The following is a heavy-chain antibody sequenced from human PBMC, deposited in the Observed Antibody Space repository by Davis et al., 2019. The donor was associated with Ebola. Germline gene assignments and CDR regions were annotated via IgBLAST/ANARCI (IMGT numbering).Heavy chain of an antibody. CDR2: IYPGDSDT. Sequence: GESLKISCKGSGYRFTNSWIGWVRQMPGKGLEWMGIIYPGDSDTRYSPSFQGQVTISADKSISTAYLQWSSLKASDTAMYYCARRNHYDFWSGYLIWGQGTLVTVSS. CDR3: ARRNHYDFWSGYLI. D-gene: IGHD3-3*01. V-gene: IGHV5-51*01. J-gene: IGHJ4*02. CDR1: GYRFTNSW.